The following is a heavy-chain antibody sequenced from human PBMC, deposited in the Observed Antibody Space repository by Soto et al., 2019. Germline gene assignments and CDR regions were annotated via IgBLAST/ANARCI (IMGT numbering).Heavy chain of an antibody. CDR3: AKSAGGNYYYMDV. CDR2: ISGSGGST. J-gene: IGHJ6*03. D-gene: IGHD3-16*01. Sequence: GRPHRLSNTASGFTSSSYAMSWVRQAPGKGLEWVSAISGSGGSTYYADSVKGRFTIPRDNSKNTLYLQMNSLRAEDTAVYYCAKSAGGNYYYMDVWGKGTTVTVSS. V-gene: IGHV3-23*01. CDR1: GFTSSSYA.